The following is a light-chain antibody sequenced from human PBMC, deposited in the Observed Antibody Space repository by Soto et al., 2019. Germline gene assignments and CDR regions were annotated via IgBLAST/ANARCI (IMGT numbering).Light chain of an antibody. Sequence: DIQMTQSPSSLSASVGDRVTITCRASQSISSYFNLYQQKPGKAPKLLIYAASSLQSGVPSRFSGSGSGTDFTLTISSLQPEDFATYYCQQSYSTPYTFGQGTKLEI. CDR1: QSISSY. V-gene: IGKV1-39*01. CDR3: QQSYSTPYT. J-gene: IGKJ2*01. CDR2: AAS.